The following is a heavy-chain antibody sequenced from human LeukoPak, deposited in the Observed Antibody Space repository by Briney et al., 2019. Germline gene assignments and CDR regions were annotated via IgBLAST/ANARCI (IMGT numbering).Heavy chain of an antibody. J-gene: IGHJ4*02. Sequence: GGSLRLSCAASGFSVGNNYVTWVRQPAGKGLEWVSVIYTDGSTYYADSVKGRFIISRDSSKNTLYLQMNSLRAEDTAVYYCTDAVAGWGQGILVTVS. CDR3: TDAVAG. V-gene: IGHV3-53*05. D-gene: IGHD4-23*01. CDR1: GFSVGNNY. CDR2: IYTDGST.